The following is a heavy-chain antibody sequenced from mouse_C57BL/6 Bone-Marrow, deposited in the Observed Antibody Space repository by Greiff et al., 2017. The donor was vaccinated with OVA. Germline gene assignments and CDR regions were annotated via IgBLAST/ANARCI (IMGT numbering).Heavy chain of an antibody. J-gene: IGHJ4*01. CDR1: GFTFSDYG. CDR3: ADGRSLYAMDY. V-gene: IGHV5-17*01. D-gene: IGHD1-1*01. CDR2: ISSGSSTI. Sequence: EVKLQESGGGLVKPGGSLKLSCAASGFTFSDYGMHWVRQAPEKGLEWVAYISSGSSTIYYADTVEGRFTISRDNAKNNLFLQMTSLRSEDTAMYYCADGRSLYAMDYWGQGTSGTVSA.